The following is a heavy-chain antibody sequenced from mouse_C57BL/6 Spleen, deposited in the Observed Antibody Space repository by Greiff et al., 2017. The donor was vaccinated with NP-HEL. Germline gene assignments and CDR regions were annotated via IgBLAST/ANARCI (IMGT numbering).Heavy chain of an antibody. CDR1: GFTFSSYA. Sequence: EVMLVESGGGLVKPGGSLKLSCAASGFTFSSYAMSWVRQTPEKRLEWVATISDGGSYTYYPATVQGRFTISRDNAKNDLYLQMSHLKSEDTAMYYCAREGSYDGYYDAMDYWGQGTSVTVSS. CDR2: ISDGGSYT. J-gene: IGHJ4*01. D-gene: IGHD2-3*01. CDR3: AREGSYDGYYDAMDY. V-gene: IGHV5-4*01.